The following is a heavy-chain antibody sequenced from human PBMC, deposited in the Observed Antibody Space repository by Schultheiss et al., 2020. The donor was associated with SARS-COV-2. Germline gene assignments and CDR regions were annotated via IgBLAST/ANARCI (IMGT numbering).Heavy chain of an antibody. CDR1: GFIFRSYD. D-gene: IGHD3-10*01. V-gene: IGHV3-64*01. Sequence: GGSLRLSCVGSGFIFRSYDMNWVRQAPGKGLEYVSAISSNGGSTYYANSVKGRFTISRDNSKNTLYLQMNSLRAEDTAVYYCARGGGAISPYYYYYMDVWGKGTTVTVSS. CDR3: ARGGGAISPYYYYYMDV. CDR2: ISSNGGST. J-gene: IGHJ6*03.